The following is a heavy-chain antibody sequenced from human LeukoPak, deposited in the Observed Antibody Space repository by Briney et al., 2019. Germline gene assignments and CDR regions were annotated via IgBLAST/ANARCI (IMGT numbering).Heavy chain of an antibody. CDR3: ARSYGSGNYYRYFDY. D-gene: IGHD3-10*01. CDR1: GGSINSYY. Sequence: SETLSLTCTVSGGSINSYYWSWIRQPPGKGLEWIGYIHYSGSTNYNPSLKNRVTMSIDTSKNQFSLRLSSVTAADTAVYYCARSYGSGNYYRYFDYWGQGTLVTVSS. CDR2: IHYSGST. J-gene: IGHJ4*02. V-gene: IGHV4-59*01.